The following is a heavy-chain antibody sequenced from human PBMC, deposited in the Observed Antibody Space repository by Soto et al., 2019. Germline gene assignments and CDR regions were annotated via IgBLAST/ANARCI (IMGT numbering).Heavy chain of an antibody. Sequence: PGESLKISCKGSGYSFTSYWIGWVRQMPGKGLEWMGIIYPGDSDTRYSPSFQGQVPISADKAISTAYLQWSSLKASDTAMYYCARLSVMYIWNYPHFPTFDPWGQGALVTVSS. CDR1: GYSFTSYW. V-gene: IGHV5-51*01. D-gene: IGHD1-7*01. J-gene: IGHJ5*02. CDR3: ARLSVMYIWNYPHFPTFDP. CDR2: IYPGDSDT.